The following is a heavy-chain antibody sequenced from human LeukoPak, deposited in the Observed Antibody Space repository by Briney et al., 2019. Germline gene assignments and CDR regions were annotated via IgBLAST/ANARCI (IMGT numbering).Heavy chain of an antibody. CDR3: ARHTAYSSLLDY. CDR2: IYYSGST. D-gene: IGHD6-19*01. CDR1: GVSITSYY. V-gene: IGHV4-59*08. Sequence: SETLSLTCTVSGVSITSYYWNWIRNRPRKGLEWIVHIYYSGSTNYNPSLKSRVTISVDTSKNQSSLKLSSVTAADTAVYYCARHTAYSSLLDYWGQGTLVTVSS. J-gene: IGHJ4*02.